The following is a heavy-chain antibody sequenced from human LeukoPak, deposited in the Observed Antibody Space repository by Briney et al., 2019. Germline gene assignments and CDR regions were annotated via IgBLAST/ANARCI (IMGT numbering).Heavy chain of an antibody. CDR2: INHSGST. D-gene: IGHD5-18*01. J-gene: IGHJ3*02. CDR3: AGGKYSYGYRRADAFDI. CDR1: GGSFSGYY. Sequence: PSETLSLTCAVYGGSFSGYYWGWIRQPPGKGLEWIGEINHSGSTNYNPSLKSRVTISVDTSKNQFSLKLSSVTAADTAVYYCAGGKYSYGYRRADAFDIWGQGTMVTVSS. V-gene: IGHV4-34*01.